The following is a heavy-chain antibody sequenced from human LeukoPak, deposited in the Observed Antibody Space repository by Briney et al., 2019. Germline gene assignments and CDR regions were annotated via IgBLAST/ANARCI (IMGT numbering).Heavy chain of an antibody. CDR3: LRYPGQGVRGYYMDV. CDR1: GFTFSSYG. Sequence: GGSQRLSCAASGFTFSSYGMHWVRQAPGKGLEWVAFIRYDGSNKYYADSVKGRFTIGRDDSKNTLYLQMNSLRPEDTAVYYCLRYPGQGVRGYYMDVWGKGTTVTASS. D-gene: IGHD2-15*01. CDR2: IRYDGSNK. J-gene: IGHJ6*03. V-gene: IGHV3-30*02.